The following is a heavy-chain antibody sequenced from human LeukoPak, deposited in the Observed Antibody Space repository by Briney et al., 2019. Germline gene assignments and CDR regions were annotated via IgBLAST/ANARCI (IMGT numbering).Heavy chain of an antibody. V-gene: IGHV3-21*04. CDR2: ISSSGSYI. CDR3: AKCPAPRSDAFDI. J-gene: IGHJ3*02. D-gene: IGHD2-2*01. CDR1: RFTFSSYS. Sequence: GGSLRLSCAASRFTFSSYSMNWVRQAPGKGLEWVSSISSSGSYIYYADSVKGRFTISRDNSKNTMYLQMNSLRAEDTAVYYCAKCPAPRSDAFDIWGQGTMVTVSS.